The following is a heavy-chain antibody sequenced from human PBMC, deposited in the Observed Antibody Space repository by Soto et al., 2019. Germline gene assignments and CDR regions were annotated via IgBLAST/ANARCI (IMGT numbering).Heavy chain of an antibody. CDR2: IYHSGST. Sequence: QVHLQESGPGLVKPSETLSLTCTVSGGSVSSDNYYWTWIRQPPGKGLEWIGHIYHSGSTNYNPSLKSRVTISVDTSKNRFSLEVTSVTAADTAINYCARAYYDSWSGYFDYWGQGTLVTVSS. CDR1: GGSVSSDNYY. CDR3: ARAYYDSWSGYFDY. V-gene: IGHV4-61*01. J-gene: IGHJ4*02. D-gene: IGHD3-3*01.